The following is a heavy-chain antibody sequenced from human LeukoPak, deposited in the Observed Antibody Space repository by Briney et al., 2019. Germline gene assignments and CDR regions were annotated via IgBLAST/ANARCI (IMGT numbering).Heavy chain of an antibody. D-gene: IGHD6-13*01. Sequence: GGSLRLSCAASGCTFTSYEMNWVRQAPGKGLEWVSSISSSGSTIYYADSVKGRFTISRDNAKNSLFLQMSSLRAEDTAVYYCARDTAAAYSAYYYYGMEVWGQGTAVTVSS. J-gene: IGHJ6*02. V-gene: IGHV3-48*03. CDR1: GCTFTSYE. CDR2: ISSSGSTI. CDR3: ARDTAAAYSAYYYYGMEV.